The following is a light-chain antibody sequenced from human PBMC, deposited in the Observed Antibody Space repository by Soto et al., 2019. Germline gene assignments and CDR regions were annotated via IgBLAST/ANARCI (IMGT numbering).Light chain of an antibody. CDR2: AAS. V-gene: IGKV1-39*01. CDR1: QSISTY. CDR3: QHCYTSPLT. Sequence: DIQMTQSPSSLSASVGDRVTITCRASQSISTYLHWYQQKPGKAPNLLIYAASTLQSGVPSRFSGSGYGTDFTLTISNLQPEDFATYFCQHCYTSPLTFGEGTKVDIK. J-gene: IGKJ4*01.